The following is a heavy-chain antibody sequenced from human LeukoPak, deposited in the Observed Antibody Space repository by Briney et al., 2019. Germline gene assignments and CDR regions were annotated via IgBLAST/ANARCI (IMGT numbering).Heavy chain of an antibody. Sequence: ASVKVSCKASGGTFSSYAISWVRQAPGQGLEWMGGIIPIFGTANYAQKFQGRVTITTDESTSTAYMELSSLRSEDTAVYYCTKGGGYYDFWSGYLGPNYFDYWGQGTLVTVSS. CDR3: TKGGGYYDFWSGYLGPNYFDY. CDR2: IIPIFGTA. CDR1: GGTFSSYA. J-gene: IGHJ4*02. V-gene: IGHV1-69*05. D-gene: IGHD3-3*01.